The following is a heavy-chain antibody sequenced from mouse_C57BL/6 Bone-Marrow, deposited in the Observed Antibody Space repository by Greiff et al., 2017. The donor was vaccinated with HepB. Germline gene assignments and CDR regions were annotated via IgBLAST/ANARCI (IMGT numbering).Heavy chain of an antibody. Sequence: EVQVVESGGGLVKPGGSLKLSCAASGFTFSSYAMSWVRQTPEKRLEWVATISDGGSYTYYPDNVKGRFTISRDNAKNNLYLQMSHLKSEDTAMYYCARGLGPFAYWGQGTLVTVSA. CDR3: ARGLGPFAY. V-gene: IGHV5-4*01. CDR1: GFTFSSYA. J-gene: IGHJ3*01. CDR2: ISDGGSYT. D-gene: IGHD4-1*01.